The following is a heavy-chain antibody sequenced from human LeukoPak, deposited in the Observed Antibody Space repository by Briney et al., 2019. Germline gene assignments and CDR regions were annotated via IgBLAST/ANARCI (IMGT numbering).Heavy chain of an antibody. CDR2: INPNSGGT. J-gene: IGHJ3*02. V-gene: IGHV1-2*02. D-gene: IGHD1-26*01. Sequence: ASVKVSCKASGYTFTGYYMHWVRQAPGQGLEWMGWINPNSGGTNYAQKFQGRVTMTRDTSLSTAYMELSRLRSDDTAVYYCARESIVGATLHAFDIWGQGTMVTVSS. CDR3: ARESIVGATLHAFDI. CDR1: GYTFTGYY.